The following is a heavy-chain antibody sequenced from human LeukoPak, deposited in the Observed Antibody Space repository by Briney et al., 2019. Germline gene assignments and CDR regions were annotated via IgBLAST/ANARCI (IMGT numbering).Heavy chain of an antibody. CDR1: GFSFSTYS. V-gene: IGHV3-48*04. D-gene: IGHD1-1*01. CDR2: IVGSSSNI. J-gene: IGHJ4*02. CDR3: ATDSPETAAFDY. Sequence: GGSLRLSCTASGFSFSTYSMNWVRQAPGEGLEWVSYIVGSSSNIYYADSAKGRFTISRDNAKNSLYLQMDSLRAEDTAVYYCATDSPETAAFDYWGQGTLVTVS.